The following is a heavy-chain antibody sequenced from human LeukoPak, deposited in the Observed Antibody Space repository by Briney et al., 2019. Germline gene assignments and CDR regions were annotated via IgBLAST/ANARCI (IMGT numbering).Heavy chain of an antibody. CDR2: FDPEDGET. CDR1: GYTFTGYY. Sequence: ASVKVSCKASGYTFTGYYMHWVRQAPGKGLEWMGGFDPEDGETIYAQKFQGRVTMTEDTSTDTAYMELSSLRSEDTAVYYCATYNVLRFLGDYYYGMDVWGQGTTVTVSS. CDR3: ATYNVLRFLGDYYYGMDV. J-gene: IGHJ6*02. D-gene: IGHD3-3*01. V-gene: IGHV1-24*01.